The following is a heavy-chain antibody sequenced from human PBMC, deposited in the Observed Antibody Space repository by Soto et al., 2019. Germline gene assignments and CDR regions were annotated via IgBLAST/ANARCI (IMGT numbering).Heavy chain of an antibody. CDR1: GGSISSSSYY. V-gene: IGHV4-39*01. CDR3: ARQPLYCSGGSCFPFYYYYYMDV. J-gene: IGHJ6*03. D-gene: IGHD2-15*01. Sequence: QLQLQESGPGLVKPSETLSLTCTVSGGSISSSSYYWGWIRQPPGKGLEWIGSIYYSGSTYYNPSLKIRVPISVDTSNNQFSLKLSSVTAADTAVYYCARQPLYCSGGSCFPFYYYYYMDVWGKGTTVTVSS. CDR2: IYYSGST.